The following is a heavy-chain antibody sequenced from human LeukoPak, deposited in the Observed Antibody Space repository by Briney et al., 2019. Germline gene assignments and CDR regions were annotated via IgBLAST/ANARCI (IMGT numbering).Heavy chain of an antibody. V-gene: IGHV4-38-2*02. CDR1: GYSISSGYY. D-gene: IGHD2-21*02. J-gene: IGHJ2*01. Sequence: PSETLSLTCTVSGYSISSGYYWGWIRQPPGKGLEWIGSIYHSGSTYYNPSLKSRVTISVDTSKNQFSLKLSSVTAADTAVYYCASTKGVTTTPLGYFDLWGRGTLVTVSS. CDR2: IYHSGST. CDR3: ASTKGVTTTPLGYFDL.